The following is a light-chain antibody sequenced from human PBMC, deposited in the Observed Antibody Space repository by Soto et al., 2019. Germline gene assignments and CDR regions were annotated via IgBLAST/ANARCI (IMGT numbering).Light chain of an antibody. J-gene: IGKJ4*01. Sequence: ETVMTQSPATLSVSPGERATLSCRASQSVNSNLAWYQQKLGQAPRVLIYGASTRATGIPARFSGSGSETEFILTISSLQSEDFAVYYCQQFNNYPTFGGGTKVEIK. CDR3: QQFNNYPT. CDR1: QSVNSN. CDR2: GAS. V-gene: IGKV3-15*01.